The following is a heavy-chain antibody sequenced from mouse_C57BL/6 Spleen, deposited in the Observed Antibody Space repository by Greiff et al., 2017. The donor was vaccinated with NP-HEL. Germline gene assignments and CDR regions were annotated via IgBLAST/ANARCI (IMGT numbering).Heavy chain of an antibody. D-gene: IGHD1-1*01. V-gene: IGHV1-81*01. CDR1: GYTFTSYG. CDR2: IYPRSGNT. CDR3: ARDYGSSYLGYFDY. Sequence: QVQLKQSGAELARPGASVKLSCKASGYTFTSYGISWVKQRTGQGLEWIGEIYPRSGNTYYNEKFKGKATLTADKSSSTAYMELRSLTSEDSAVYFRARDYGSSYLGYFDYWGQGTTLTVSS. J-gene: IGHJ2*01.